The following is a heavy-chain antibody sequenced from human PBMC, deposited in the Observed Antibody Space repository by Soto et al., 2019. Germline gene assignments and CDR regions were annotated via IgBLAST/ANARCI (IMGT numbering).Heavy chain of an antibody. Sequence: PGGSLRLSCAASGFTFSSYGMHWVRQAPGKGLEWVAVISYDGSNKYYADSVKGRFTISRDNSKNTLYLQMNSLRAEDTAVYYCAKDLLVTFFGVVIMYYVMDFWAQGTTVTVSS. CDR3: AKDLLVTFFGVVIMYYVMDF. D-gene: IGHD3-3*01. CDR1: GFTFSSYG. CDR2: ISYDGSNK. V-gene: IGHV3-30*18. J-gene: IGHJ6*02.